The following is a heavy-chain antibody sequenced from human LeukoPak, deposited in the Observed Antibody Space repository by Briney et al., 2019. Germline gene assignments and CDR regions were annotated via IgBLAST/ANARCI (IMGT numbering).Heavy chain of an antibody. CDR2: IYTSGST. D-gene: IGHD7-27*01. V-gene: IGHV4-4*07. J-gene: IGHJ4*02. CDR1: GGSISSYY. CDR3: AGVSPRTGDYSFDY. Sequence: NPSETLSLTCTVSGGSISSYYWSWIRQPAGKGLEWIGRIYTSGSTNYNPSLKSRVTMSVDTSKNQFSLKLSSVTAADTAVYYCAGVSPRTGDYSFDYWGQGTLVTVSS.